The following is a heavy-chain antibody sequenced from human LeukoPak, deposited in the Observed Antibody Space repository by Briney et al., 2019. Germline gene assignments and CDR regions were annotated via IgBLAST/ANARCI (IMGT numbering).Heavy chain of an antibody. J-gene: IGHJ3*02. D-gene: IGHD2-2*02. CDR2: INSGGSPI. CDR1: GFTFNDYY. Sequence: GGSLRLSCAASGFTFNDYYMSWIRQAPGKGPEWVSYINSGGSPIYYADSVKGRFTISRDNAKNSLYLQMNSLRAEDTAIYYCVRAVPAAILGAFDIWGQGTMVTVSS. V-gene: IGHV3-11*04. CDR3: VRAVPAAILGAFDI.